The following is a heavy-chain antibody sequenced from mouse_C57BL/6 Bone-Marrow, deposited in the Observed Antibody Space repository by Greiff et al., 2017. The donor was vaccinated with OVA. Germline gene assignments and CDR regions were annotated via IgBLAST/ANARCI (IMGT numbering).Heavy chain of an antibody. J-gene: IGHJ1*03. V-gene: IGHV5-4*01. CDR1: GFTFSSYA. CDR3: AREAVSPYGSCDD. Sequence: EVQLQQSGGGLVKPGGSLKLSCAASGFTFSSYAMSWVRQTPEKRLEWVATISDGGSYTYYPDNVKGRFTISRDNAKNTPYLHMSHLKTEDTAMYYCAREAVSPYGSCDDWGKGTTVTVSS. CDR2: ISDGGSYT. D-gene: IGHD1-1*01.